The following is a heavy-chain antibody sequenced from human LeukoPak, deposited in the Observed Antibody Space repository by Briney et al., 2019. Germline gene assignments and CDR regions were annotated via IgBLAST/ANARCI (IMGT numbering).Heavy chain of an antibody. V-gene: IGHV4-61*08. CDR2: IYYSGST. CDR1: GGSISSGGYY. CDR3: AREWGYPDLNYYYGMDV. D-gene: IGHD3-16*01. J-gene: IGHJ6*02. Sequence: PSETLSLTCAVSGGSISSGGYYWSWIRQHPGKGLEWIGYIYYSGSTNYNPSLKSRVTISVDTSKNQFSLKLSSVTAADTAVYYCAREWGYPDLNYYYGMDVWGQGTTVTVSS.